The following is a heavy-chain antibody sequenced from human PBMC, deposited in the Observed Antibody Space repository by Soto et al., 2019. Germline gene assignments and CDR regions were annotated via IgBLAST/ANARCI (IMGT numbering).Heavy chain of an antibody. D-gene: IGHD3-3*01. CDR1: GYTFTSYG. CDR3: ARVDDFWSGYPHFDY. CDR2: ISAYNGNT. Sequence: GASVKVSCKASGYTFTSYGISWVRQAPGQGLEWMGWISAYNGNTNYAQKLQGRVTMTTDTSTSTAYMELRSLRSDDTAVYYCARVDDFWSGYPHFDYWGQGTLVTVS. V-gene: IGHV1-18*01. J-gene: IGHJ4*02.